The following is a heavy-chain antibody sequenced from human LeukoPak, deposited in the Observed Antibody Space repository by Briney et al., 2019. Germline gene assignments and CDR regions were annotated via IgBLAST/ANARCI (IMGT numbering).Heavy chain of an antibody. V-gene: IGHV4-39*07. J-gene: IGHJ3*02. Sequence: PSETLSLTCTVSGGSISSSSYYWGWLRQPPGQGLEWIGSIYYSGSTYYNPSLKSRVTISVDTSKNQFSLKLSSVTAADTAVYYCARDDYGDYELHFFDIWGQGAMVTVSS. CDR3: ARDDYGDYELHFFDI. D-gene: IGHD4-17*01. CDR1: GGSISSSSYY. CDR2: IYYSGST.